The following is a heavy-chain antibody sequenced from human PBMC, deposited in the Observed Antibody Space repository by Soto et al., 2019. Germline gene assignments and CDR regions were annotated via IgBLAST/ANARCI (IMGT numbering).Heavy chain of an antibody. CDR1: EFTFSNYA. CDR2: ISDNGGTT. V-gene: IGHV3-23*01. Sequence: PGGSLRLSCAASEFTFSNYAMSWVRQAPGKGLEWVSSISDNGGTTYYADSVKGRFTISRDNSKNTLYLQMNSLRAEDTAVYYCAKDALRIVATIKGYYFDYWGQGTLVTVSS. D-gene: IGHD5-12*01. J-gene: IGHJ4*02. CDR3: AKDALRIVATIKGYYFDY.